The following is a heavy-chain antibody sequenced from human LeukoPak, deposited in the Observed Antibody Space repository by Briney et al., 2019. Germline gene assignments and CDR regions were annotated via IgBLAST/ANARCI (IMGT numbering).Heavy chain of an antibody. J-gene: IGHJ4*02. Sequence: GGSLRLSCAASGFTFSSYAMHWVRQAPGKGLEWVAVISYDGSNKYYADSVKGRFTISRDNSKNTLYLQMNSLRAEDTAVYYCAKVRAGQQLAMDYWGQGTLVTVSS. CDR2: ISYDGSNK. CDR3: AKVRAGQQLAMDY. V-gene: IGHV3-30-3*01. CDR1: GFTFSSYA. D-gene: IGHD6-13*01.